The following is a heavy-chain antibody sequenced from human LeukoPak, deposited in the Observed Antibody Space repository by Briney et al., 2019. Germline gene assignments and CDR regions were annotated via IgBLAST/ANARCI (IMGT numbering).Heavy chain of an antibody. V-gene: IGHV4-30-4*01. J-gene: IGHJ4*02. Sequence: SQTLSLTCTVSGGSISSGDYYWSWIRQPPGKGLEWIGYIYYSGSTNYNPSLKSRVTISVDTSKNQFSLKLSSVTAADTAVYYCVGGVIVGDYYFDYWGQGTLVTVSS. D-gene: IGHD3-16*02. CDR3: VGGVIVGDYYFDY. CDR1: GGSISSGDYY. CDR2: IYYSGST.